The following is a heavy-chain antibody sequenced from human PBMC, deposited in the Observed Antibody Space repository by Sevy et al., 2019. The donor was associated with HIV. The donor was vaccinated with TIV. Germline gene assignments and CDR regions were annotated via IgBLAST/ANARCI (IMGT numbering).Heavy chain of an antibody. CDR1: GFTFSNYS. D-gene: IGHD3-16*02. CDR2: ISSSSTTL. Sequence: GGSLRLSCAASGFTFSNYSMNWVRQAPGKGLEWVSYISSSSTTLYYEDSVKGRFTISRDNAKKSLYRQMNRLSDDDTGVYYCARSGGLRYWGQGTLVTVSS. J-gene: IGHJ4*02. CDR3: ARSGGLRY. V-gene: IGHV3-48*02.